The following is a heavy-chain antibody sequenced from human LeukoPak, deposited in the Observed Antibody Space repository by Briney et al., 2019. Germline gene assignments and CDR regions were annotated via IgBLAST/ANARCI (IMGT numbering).Heavy chain of an antibody. CDR3: TRLPAGHTVEY. D-gene: IGHD4-11*01. J-gene: IGHJ4*02. CDR2: IRSKANSYAT. CDR1: GFTFSGSA. Sequence: PGGSLRLSXAASGFTFSGSAMHWVCQASGKGLEWVGRIRSKANSYATAYAASVKGRFTISRDESKNTAYLQMNSLKTEDTAVCYCTRLPAGHTVEYWGQGTLVTVSS. V-gene: IGHV3-73*01.